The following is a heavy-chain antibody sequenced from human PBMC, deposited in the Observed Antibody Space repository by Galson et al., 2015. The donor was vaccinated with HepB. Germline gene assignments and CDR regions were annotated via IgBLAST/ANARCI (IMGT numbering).Heavy chain of an antibody. CDR3: AKDITPGIAVADDAFDI. Sequence: SRRLSCAASGFTFDDYAMHWVRHAPGKGLEWVSGISWNSGSIGYADSVKGRFTISRDNAKNSLYLQMNSLRAEDTALYYCAKDITPGIAVADDAFDIWGQGTMVIVSS. D-gene: IGHD6-19*01. CDR2: ISWNSGSI. J-gene: IGHJ3*02. CDR1: GFTFDDYA. V-gene: IGHV3-9*01.